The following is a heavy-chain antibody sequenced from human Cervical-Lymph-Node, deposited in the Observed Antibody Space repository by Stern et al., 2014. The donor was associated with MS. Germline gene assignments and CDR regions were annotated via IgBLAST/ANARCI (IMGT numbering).Heavy chain of an antibody. CDR2: AHNNGST. CDR3: ARGRGSF. D-gene: IGHD6-25*01. J-gene: IGHJ4*02. CDR1: GVSLHIY. V-gene: IGHV4-59*01. Sequence: QVQLQQSGPGLVKPSETLSLTCNVSGVSLHIYWSWIRQPPGKGLEWIGYAHNNGSTNYSPSLRGRVTISLDTSRNQFSLNLISVTAADTAVYFCARGRGSFWGQGILVTVSS.